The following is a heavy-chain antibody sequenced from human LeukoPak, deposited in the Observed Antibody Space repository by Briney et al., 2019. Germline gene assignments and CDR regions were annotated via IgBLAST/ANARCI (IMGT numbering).Heavy chain of an antibody. D-gene: IGHD3-22*01. V-gene: IGHV4-4*07. Sequence: PSETLSLTCTVSGGSISSYYWSWIRQPAGKGLEWIGRIYTSGSTNYNPSLKSRVTMSVGTSKNQFSLKLSSVTAADTAVYYCACTKYYYDSSGYYTIDYWGQGTLVTVSS. CDR1: GGSISSYY. J-gene: IGHJ4*02. CDR2: IYTSGST. CDR3: ACTKYYYDSSGYYTIDY.